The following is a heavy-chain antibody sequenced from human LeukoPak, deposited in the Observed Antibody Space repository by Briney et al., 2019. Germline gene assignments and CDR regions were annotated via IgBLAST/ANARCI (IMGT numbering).Heavy chain of an antibody. CDR3: ARPYCSGGSCYAKALDY. CDR2: ISTSSAYI. J-gene: IGHJ4*02. CDR1: GFTFSSYT. D-gene: IGHD2-15*01. Sequence: PGGSLRLSCAASGFTFSSYTMNWVRQAPGKGLEWVSSISTSSAYIYYADSVKGRFTISRDNAKNSLYLQMNSLRAEDTAVYYCARPYCSGGSCYAKALDYWGQGTLVTVSS. V-gene: IGHV3-21*01.